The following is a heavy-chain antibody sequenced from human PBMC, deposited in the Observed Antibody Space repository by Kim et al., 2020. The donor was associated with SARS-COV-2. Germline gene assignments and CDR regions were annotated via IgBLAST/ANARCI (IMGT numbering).Heavy chain of an antibody. J-gene: IGHJ6*02. D-gene: IGHD3-3*01. CDR3: ARDSSIFGVVITPLSYYYGMDV. CDR2: INPNSGGT. V-gene: IGHV1-2*06. Sequence: ASVKVSCKASGYTFTGYYMHWVRQAPGQGLEWMGRINPNSGGTNYAQKFQGRVTMTRDTSISTAYMELSRLRSDDMAVYYCARDSSIFGVVITPLSYYYGMDVWGQGTTVTVSS. CDR1: GYTFTGYY.